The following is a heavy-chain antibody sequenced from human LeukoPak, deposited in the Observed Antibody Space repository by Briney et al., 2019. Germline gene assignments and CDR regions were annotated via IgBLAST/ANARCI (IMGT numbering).Heavy chain of an antibody. V-gene: IGHV1-2*02. Sequence: ASVKVSCKTSGYTFVAYYVHWVRQAPGQGLEWMGWINPNSGDTNYAQKFQGRVIMTRDTSISTAYMELSGLRSDDTAVYYCARGIGYDASGLNWFDSWGQGNLVIVSS. CDR2: INPNSGDT. D-gene: IGHD3-22*01. J-gene: IGHJ5*01. CDR3: ARGIGYDASGLNWFDS. CDR1: GYTFVAYY.